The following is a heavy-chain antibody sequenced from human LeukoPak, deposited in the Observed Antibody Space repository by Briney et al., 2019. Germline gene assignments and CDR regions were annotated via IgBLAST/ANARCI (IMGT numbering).Heavy chain of an antibody. D-gene: IGHD6-13*01. CDR1: GFTFSSYA. V-gene: IGHV3-23*01. CDR2: ISGSGGST. Sequence: GGSLRLSCAASGFTFSSYAMSWVREAPGKGRGWGSAISGSGGSTYYADSVKGRFTISRDNSKNTLYLQMNSLRAEDTAVYYCAKGIAAPAVEDYWGQGTLVTVSS. CDR3: AKGIAAPAVEDY. J-gene: IGHJ4*02.